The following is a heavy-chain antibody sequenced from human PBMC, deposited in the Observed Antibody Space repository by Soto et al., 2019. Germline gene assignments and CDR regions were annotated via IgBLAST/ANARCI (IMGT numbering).Heavy chain of an antibody. J-gene: IGHJ3*02. V-gene: IGHV3-49*03. CDR2: IRSKAYGGTT. CDR1: GFTFGDYA. Sequence: GGSLRLSCTASGFTFGDYAMSWFRQAPGKGLEWVGFIRSKAYGGTTEYAASVKGRFTISRDDSKSIAYLQMNSLKTEDTAVYYCRAGTNYWADAFDIWGQGTMVTVSS. D-gene: IGHD1-7*01. CDR3: RAGTNYWADAFDI.